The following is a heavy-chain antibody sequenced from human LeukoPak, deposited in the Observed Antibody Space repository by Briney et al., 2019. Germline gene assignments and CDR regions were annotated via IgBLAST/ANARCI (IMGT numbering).Heavy chain of an antibody. V-gene: IGHV3-53*04. CDR1: GFTVSSNY. CDR3: ARGGQQLVNDAFDI. D-gene: IGHD6-13*01. Sequence: GRSLRLSCAASGFTVSSNYMSWARQAPGKGLEWVSVIYSGGSTYYADSVKGRFTISRHNSKNMLYLQMNSLRAEDTAVYYCARGGQQLVNDAFDIWGQGTMVTVSS. J-gene: IGHJ3*02. CDR2: IYSGGST.